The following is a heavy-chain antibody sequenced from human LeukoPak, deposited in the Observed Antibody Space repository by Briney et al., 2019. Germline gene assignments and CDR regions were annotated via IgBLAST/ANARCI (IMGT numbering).Heavy chain of an antibody. CDR3: ARGGGIYGLWDY. J-gene: IGHJ4*02. CDR2: IYSDGSSY. D-gene: IGHD1-26*01. CDR1: GFTFSSYW. Sequence: PGGSLRLFCAASGFTFSSYWMHWVRQAPGKGLVWVSRIYSDGSSYTADSVKGRFTISRDNAKDTLYLQMNSQRVEDTAVYYCARGGGIYGLWDYWGQETLVTVSS. V-gene: IGHV3-74*03.